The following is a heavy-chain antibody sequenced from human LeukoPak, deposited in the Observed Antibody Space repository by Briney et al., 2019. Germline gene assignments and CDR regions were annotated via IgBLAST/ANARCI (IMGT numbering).Heavy chain of an antibody. CDR3: ARLPMDTAMFRNAFDI. Sequence: PSETLSLTCTVSGGSISSGSYYWSWIRQPAGKGLEWIGRIYTSGSTNYNPSLKSRVTISVDTSKNQFSLKLSSVTAADTAVYYCARLPMDTAMFRNAFDIWGQGTMVTVSS. J-gene: IGHJ3*02. CDR2: IYTSGST. CDR1: GGSISSGSYY. D-gene: IGHD5-18*01. V-gene: IGHV4-61*02.